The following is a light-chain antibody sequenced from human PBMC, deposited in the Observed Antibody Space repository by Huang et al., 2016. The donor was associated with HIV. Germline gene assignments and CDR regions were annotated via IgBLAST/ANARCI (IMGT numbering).Light chain of an antibody. V-gene: IGKV3-20*01. CDR1: QSVASTS. Sequence: EIVLTQSPGTLSLSPGERATLSCRASQSVASTSLAWYQQSPGQAPRLLIYTASTRASGIPDRFSGSGSGTDFSLTISRLEPEDFEVYYCHQYDASPGTFGQGTKLEI. J-gene: IGKJ2*01. CDR3: HQYDASPGT. CDR2: TAS.